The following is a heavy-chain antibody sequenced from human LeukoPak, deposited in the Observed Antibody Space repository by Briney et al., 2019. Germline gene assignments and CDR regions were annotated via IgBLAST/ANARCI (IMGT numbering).Heavy chain of an antibody. D-gene: IGHD6-13*01. CDR2: IKQDGSEK. Sequence: GGSLRLSCAASGFTSSSYWMSWVRQAPGKGLEWVANIKQDGSEKYYVDSVKGRFTISRDNAQNSLYLQMNSLRAEDTAVYYCARYSSSWFYWYFDLWGRGTLVTVSS. CDR1: GFTSSSYW. J-gene: IGHJ2*01. CDR3: ARYSSSWFYWYFDL. V-gene: IGHV3-7*01.